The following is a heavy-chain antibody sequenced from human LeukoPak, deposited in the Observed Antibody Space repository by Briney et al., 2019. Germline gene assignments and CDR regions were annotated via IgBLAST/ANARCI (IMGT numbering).Heavy chain of an antibody. V-gene: IGHV3-74*01. Sequence: PGGSLRLSCAPPGFTFINYWMVCVREAPGKGLLWVSRINSDGSSTTYADSVKGRFTISRDNAKNTMYLQMNSLRAEDTAVYYCARVQGCKGGTCYFHYWGQGILVTVSS. J-gene: IGHJ4*02. CDR1: GFTFINYW. CDR2: INSDGSST. CDR3: ARVQGCKGGTCYFHY. D-gene: IGHD2-15*01.